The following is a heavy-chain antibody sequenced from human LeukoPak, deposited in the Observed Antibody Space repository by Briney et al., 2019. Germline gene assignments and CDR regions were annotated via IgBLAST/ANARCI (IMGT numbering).Heavy chain of an antibody. V-gene: IGHV1-18*01. J-gene: IGHJ6*02. Sequence: AASMKVSCKASGYTFTSYGISWVRQAPGQGLEWMGWISAYNGNTNYAQKLQGRVTMTTDTSTSTAYMELRSLRSDDTAVYYCARDRTESYYYYYGMDVWGQGTTVTVSS. D-gene: IGHD3-10*01. CDR1: GYTFTSYG. CDR3: ARDRTESYYYYYGMDV. CDR2: ISAYNGNT.